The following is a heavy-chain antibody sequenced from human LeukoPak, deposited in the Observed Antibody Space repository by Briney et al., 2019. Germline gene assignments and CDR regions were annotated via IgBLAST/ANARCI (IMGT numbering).Heavy chain of an antibody. Sequence: SETLSLTCAVYGGSFSGYYWGWIRQPPGKGLEWIGSIYYSGSTYYNPSLKSRVTISVDTSKNQFSLKLSSVTAADTAVYYCARGRDIVVVPAALWFDPWGQGTLVTVSS. CDR3: ARGRDIVVVPAALWFDP. V-gene: IGHV4-34*01. CDR1: GGSFSGYY. D-gene: IGHD2-2*01. J-gene: IGHJ5*02. CDR2: IYYSGST.